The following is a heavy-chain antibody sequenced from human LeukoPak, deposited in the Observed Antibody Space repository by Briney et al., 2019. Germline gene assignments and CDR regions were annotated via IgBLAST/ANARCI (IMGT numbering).Heavy chain of an antibody. V-gene: IGHV3-74*03. D-gene: IGHD2-2*01. CDR3: ARAMPHDNWFDP. J-gene: IGHJ5*02. Sequence: GGSLRLSCAASGLTFNSYWMHWVRQVAGKGLVWVARINGDASNTTYADSVKGRLTISRDNAKNTLYLQMNSLRVDDTAVYYCARAMPHDNWFDPWGQGSLVTVSS. CDR1: GLTFNSYW. CDR2: INGDASNT.